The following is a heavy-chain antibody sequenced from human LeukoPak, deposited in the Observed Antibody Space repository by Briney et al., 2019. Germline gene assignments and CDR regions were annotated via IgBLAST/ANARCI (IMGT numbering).Heavy chain of an antibody. D-gene: IGHD2-2*01. Sequence: PSETLSLTCAVYGGSFSGYYWSWIRQPPGKGLEWIGEINHSGSTNYNPSLKSRVTISVDTSKNQSSLKLSSVTAADTAVYYCARSRAIVVVPAARYNWFDPWGQGTLVTASS. J-gene: IGHJ5*02. CDR3: ARSRAIVVVPAARYNWFDP. CDR1: GGSFSGYY. V-gene: IGHV4-34*01. CDR2: INHSGST.